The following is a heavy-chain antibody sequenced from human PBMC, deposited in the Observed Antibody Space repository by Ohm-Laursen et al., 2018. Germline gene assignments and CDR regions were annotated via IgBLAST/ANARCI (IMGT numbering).Heavy chain of an antibody. CDR3: STDHFS. Sequence: SLRLSCAASGFTFSSYAMSWVRQAPGKGLEYVGRIKSKAAGETREYAEPVKGRFTILRDDSKNTLSLQMNSLKTEDTGVYYCSTDHFSWGQGTLVTASS. CDR1: GFTFSSYA. J-gene: IGHJ5*02. D-gene: IGHD2/OR15-2a*01. CDR2: IKSKAAGETR. V-gene: IGHV3-15*01.